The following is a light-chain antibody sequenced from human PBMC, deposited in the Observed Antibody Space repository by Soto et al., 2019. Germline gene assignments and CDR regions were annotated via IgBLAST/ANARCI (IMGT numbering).Light chain of an antibody. Sequence: DVVMTQSPLSLPVSLGQPASISCRSSQSLVHSYGIAYLNWFHQRPGRSPRRLIYKVSNRDSGVPARFSGSGSGTDFTLKISRVEAEDVGIYYCMQGTHWPITFGHGTRLEI. CDR1: QSLVHSYGIAY. V-gene: IGKV2-30*02. J-gene: IGKJ5*01. CDR2: KVS. CDR3: MQGTHWPIT.